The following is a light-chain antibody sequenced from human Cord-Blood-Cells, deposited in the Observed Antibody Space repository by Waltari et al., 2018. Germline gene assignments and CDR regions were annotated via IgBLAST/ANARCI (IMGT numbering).Light chain of an antibody. CDR3: QQYYSTPT. CDR1: QSVLYSSNNKNY. Sequence: IVITQSPDYLAVSLGERATINCKSSQSVLYSSNNKNYLAWYQQKPGQPPKLLIYWASNREYVVPERCSGSGSGTDFTLTISRLQAEDVAVYYCQQYYSTPTFGQGTKVEIK. J-gene: IGKJ1*01. CDR2: WAS. V-gene: IGKV4-1*01.